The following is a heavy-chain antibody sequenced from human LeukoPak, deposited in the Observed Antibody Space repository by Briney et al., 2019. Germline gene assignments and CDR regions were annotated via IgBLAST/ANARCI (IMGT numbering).Heavy chain of an antibody. D-gene: IGHD5-12*01. CDR2: IYTSGST. V-gene: IGHV4-4*07. CDR3: ARVGGYSGYDCLDY. J-gene: IGHJ4*02. Sequence: KPSETLSLTCTVSGDSISNYYWSWIRQPAGKGLEWIGRIYTSGSTNYNPSLKSRVTMSVDTSKNQFSLKLSSVTAADTAVYYCARVGGYSGYDCLDYWGQGTLVTVSS. CDR1: GDSISNYY.